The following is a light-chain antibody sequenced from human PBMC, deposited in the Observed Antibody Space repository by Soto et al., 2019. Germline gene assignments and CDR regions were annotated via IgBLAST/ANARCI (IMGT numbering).Light chain of an antibody. Sequence: DIQMTQSPSTLSASVGDRVTITCRASQSIGDWLAWYQQRPGKAPNLLIYDASVSESGIPSRFSGSGSGTEFALTITGLQPDDFATYFFQQYNSFSLSTFGQGTKVEIK. CDR3: QQYNSFSLST. J-gene: IGKJ2*01. CDR2: DAS. CDR1: QSIGDW. V-gene: IGKV1-5*01.